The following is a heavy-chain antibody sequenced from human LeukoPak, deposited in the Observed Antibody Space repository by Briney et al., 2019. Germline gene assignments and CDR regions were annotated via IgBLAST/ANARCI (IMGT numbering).Heavy chain of an antibody. J-gene: IGHJ1*01. CDR3: ARGGTPGSKTMVLPADYFQH. V-gene: IGHV1-69*04. CDR1: GGTFSSYA. CDR2: IIPIFGIA. Sequence: ASVTVSCKASGGTFSSYAISWVRQAPGQGLEWMGRIIPIFGIANYAQKFQGRVTITADKSTSTAYMELSSLRSEDTAVYYCARGGTPGSKTMVLPADYFQHWGQGTLVTVSS. D-gene: IGHD3-10*01.